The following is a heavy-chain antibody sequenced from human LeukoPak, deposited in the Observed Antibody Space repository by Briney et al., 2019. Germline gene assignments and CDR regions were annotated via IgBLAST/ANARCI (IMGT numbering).Heavy chain of an antibody. J-gene: IGHJ6*02. V-gene: IGHV1-18*01. CDR1: GYTFTSYG. Sequence: ASVKVSCKASGYTFTSYGISWVRQAPGQRLEWMGWISAYNGNTNYAQKLQGRVTMTTDTSTSTAYMELRSLRSDDTAVYYCASFKLETYYYYGMDVWGQGTTVTVSS. CDR3: ASFKLETYYYYGMDV. CDR2: ISAYNGNT. D-gene: IGHD1-1*01.